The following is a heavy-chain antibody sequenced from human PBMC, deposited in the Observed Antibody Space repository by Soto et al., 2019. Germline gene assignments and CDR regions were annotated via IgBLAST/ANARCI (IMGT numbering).Heavy chain of an antibody. J-gene: IGHJ6*02. CDR2: IYDTGISGYTPST. V-gene: IGHV4-59*01. Sequence: SETLSLTCTVSGGSITTSYWSWIRRPPGKGLAWIAYIYDTGISGYTPSTSYNPSLKSRVTMSVDTSKSQFSLKLTSVTAADTAVYYCARGEDAFFYYGLDVWGQGITVTVSS. CDR1: GGSITTSY. CDR3: ARGEDAFFYYGLDV.